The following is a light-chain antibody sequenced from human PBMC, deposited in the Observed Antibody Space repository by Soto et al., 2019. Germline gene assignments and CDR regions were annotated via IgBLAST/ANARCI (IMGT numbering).Light chain of an antibody. V-gene: IGKV3-20*01. J-gene: IGKJ3*01. CDR3: QQLNSFF. CDR2: GAS. Sequence: EIVLTQSPGTLSLSPGERATLSCRASQSVSSSYLAWYQQKPGQAPRLLIYGASNRAAGIPARFSGLGSGTDFTLTISSLQPEDFATYYCQQLNSFFFGPGTKVDIK. CDR1: QSVSSSY.